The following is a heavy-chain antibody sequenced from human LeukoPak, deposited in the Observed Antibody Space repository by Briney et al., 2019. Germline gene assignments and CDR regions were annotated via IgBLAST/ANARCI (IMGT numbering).Heavy chain of an antibody. D-gene: IGHD4-17*01. Sequence: PGGSLRLSCTAPGVSLSNYAMHWGRRPPGRGLEWVAVISLDGTNKYYGDSVEGRFPVSRDNSRNTLYLQMNSLRPDDTAMYYCATEYGDYEPIYFWGQGTLVTVSS. CDR2: ISLDGTNK. V-gene: IGHV3-30*04. CDR1: GVSLSNYA. CDR3: ATEYGDYEPIYF. J-gene: IGHJ1*01.